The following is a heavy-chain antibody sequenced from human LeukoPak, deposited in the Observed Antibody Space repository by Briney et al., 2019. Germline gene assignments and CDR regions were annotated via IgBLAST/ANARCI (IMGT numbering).Heavy chain of an antibody. CDR1: GYTFTSYG. D-gene: IGHD5-18*01. Sequence: ASVKVSCKASGYTFTSYGISWVRQAPGQGLEWMGWISAYNGNTNYAQKLQGRVTMTTDTSTSTAYIELRSLRSDDTAVYYCARDQGYSYGFDYWGQGTLVTVSS. J-gene: IGHJ4*02. V-gene: IGHV1-18*01. CDR2: ISAYNGNT. CDR3: ARDQGYSYGFDY.